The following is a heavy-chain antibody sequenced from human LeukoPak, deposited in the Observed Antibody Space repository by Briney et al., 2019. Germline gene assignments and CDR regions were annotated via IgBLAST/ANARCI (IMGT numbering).Heavy chain of an antibody. CDR2: ISYDGSMK. Sequence: GRSLRLSCAASGFTFTGFAMHWVRQAPGKGLEWVAIISYDGSMKNYADSVKGRFTISRDNSKNTLSVQMDSLRAEDTAVYYCARAYNNAWHNFDYWGQGALVTVSS. J-gene: IGHJ4*02. CDR1: GFTFTGFA. CDR3: ARAYNNAWHNFDY. D-gene: IGHD1-14*01. V-gene: IGHV3-30*04.